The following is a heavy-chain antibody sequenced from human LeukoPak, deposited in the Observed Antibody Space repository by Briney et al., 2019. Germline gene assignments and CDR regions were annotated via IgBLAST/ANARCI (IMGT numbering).Heavy chain of an antibody. CDR3: ARDAIYFGAFDI. CDR1: GGAISSGDYY. V-gene: IGHV4-30-4*01. D-gene: IGHD2/OR15-2a*01. CDR2: IYYSGRT. J-gene: IGHJ3*02. Sequence: MPSETLSLTCTVPGGAISSGDYYWSWIRQPPGKSLEWIGNIYYSGRTYYHPSLKSRVTISVDTSKNQFSLKLSSVTAADTAVYYCARDAIYFGAFDIWGQGTMVTVSS.